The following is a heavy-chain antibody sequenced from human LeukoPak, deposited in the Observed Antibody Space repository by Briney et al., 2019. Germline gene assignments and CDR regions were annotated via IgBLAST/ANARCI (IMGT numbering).Heavy chain of an antibody. D-gene: IGHD5-24*01. CDR1: GFTFSGYA. J-gene: IGHJ4*02. CDR2: VFASGSTT. Sequence: GGSLRLSCAASGFTFSGYAMNWVRQAPGKGLEWVSLVFASGSTTKYADSVKGRFTISRDNSKNTLYLQMNSLRAEDTAVYYCARGEMATAHFDYWGQGTLVTVSS. CDR3: ARGEMATAHFDY. V-gene: IGHV3-NL1*01.